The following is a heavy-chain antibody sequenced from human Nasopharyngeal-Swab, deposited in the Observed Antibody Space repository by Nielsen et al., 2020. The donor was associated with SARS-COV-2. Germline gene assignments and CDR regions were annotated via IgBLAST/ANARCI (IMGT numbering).Heavy chain of an antibody. CDR2: IYYTGSA. V-gene: IGHV4-39*01. J-gene: IGHJ6*02. CDR1: GGSIVSSSYY. Sequence: SETLSLTCTVPGGSIVSSSYYWGWIRQPPGKGLEWIGVIYYTGSAHYSPSLKSRVTISVDTSRNQFFLRVASVTAEDTAVYYCARQTGMDVWGQGTSVTVSS. CDR3: ARQTGMDV.